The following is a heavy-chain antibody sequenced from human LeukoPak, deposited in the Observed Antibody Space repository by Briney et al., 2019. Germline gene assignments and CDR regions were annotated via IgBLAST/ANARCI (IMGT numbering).Heavy chain of an antibody. V-gene: IGHV4-30-4*01. J-gene: IGHJ4*02. CDR2: INYSGST. D-gene: IGHD3-3*01. Sequence: MASQTLSLTCTVSGGSTSSDNYQWSWIRQPPGKGLEWIGYINYSGSTYYNPSLKSRVTISVDTSKNQFSLKLSSVTAADTAVYYCARRYDFWSGIGCWGQGTLVTVSS. CDR1: GGSTSSDNYQ. CDR3: ARRYDFWSGIGC.